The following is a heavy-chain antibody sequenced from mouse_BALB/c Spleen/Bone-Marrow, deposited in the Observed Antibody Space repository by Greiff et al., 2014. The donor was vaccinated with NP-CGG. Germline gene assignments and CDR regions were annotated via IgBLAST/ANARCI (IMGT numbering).Heavy chain of an antibody. CDR2: IFPGDGST. Sequence: QVQLQQSGAELVKPGASVKLSCKASGYTSTSYDIKWVRQRPEQGLEWIGWIFPGDGSTKYNEKFKAKATLTTDKSSSTVYMQISRLTSEDSAVYFCVRDYYGSDYWGQGTTLTVSS. D-gene: IGHD1-1*01. CDR3: VRDYYGSDY. J-gene: IGHJ2*01. CDR1: GYTSTSYD. V-gene: IGHV1S56*01.